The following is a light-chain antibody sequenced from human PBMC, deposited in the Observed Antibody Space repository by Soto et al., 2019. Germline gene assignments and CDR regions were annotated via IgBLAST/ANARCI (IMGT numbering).Light chain of an antibody. CDR2: GAS. CDR1: QSVSSTS. Sequence: SVLPQPPRTLSLSPGERATLSCRASQSVSSTSLAWYQQKPGQAPRLLIYGASSRATGIPDRFSGSGSGTDFTLTISRLEPEDFAVYYCQQYGNSPITFGQGTRLEIK. J-gene: IGKJ5*01. CDR3: QQYGNSPIT. V-gene: IGKV3-20*01.